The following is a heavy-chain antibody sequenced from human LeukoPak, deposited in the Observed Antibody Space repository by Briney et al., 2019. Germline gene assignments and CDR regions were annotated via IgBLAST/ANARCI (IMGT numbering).Heavy chain of an antibody. CDR1: EFTFSSYS. CDR3: AKSPYYDASGYNREYYFDC. CDR2: ITGGGGST. Sequence: GGSLRLSCAASEFTFSSYSMSWVRQAPGKGLEWVSSITGGGGSTYFADSVKDRFTISRDNSRNTLYLQLNSLRAEDTAVYYCAKSPYYDASGYNREYYFDCWGQGTLVTVSS. V-gene: IGHV3-23*01. J-gene: IGHJ4*02. D-gene: IGHD3-22*01.